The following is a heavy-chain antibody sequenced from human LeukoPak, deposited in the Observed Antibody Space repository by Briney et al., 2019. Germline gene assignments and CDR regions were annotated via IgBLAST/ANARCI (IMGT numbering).Heavy chain of an antibody. CDR3: ARDCRRYFGWPPCDAFDI. J-gene: IGHJ3*02. D-gene: IGHD3-9*01. Sequence: PGGSLRLSCAASGFTFSSYSMNWVRQAPGKGLEWVSSISSSSSYIYYADSVKGRFTISRDNAKNSLYLQMNSLRAEDTAVYYCARDCRRYFGWPPCDAFDIWGQGTMVTVSS. CDR2: ISSSSSYI. V-gene: IGHV3-21*01. CDR1: GFTFSSYS.